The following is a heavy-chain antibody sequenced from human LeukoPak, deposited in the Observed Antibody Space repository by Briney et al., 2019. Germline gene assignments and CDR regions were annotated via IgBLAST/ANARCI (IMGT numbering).Heavy chain of an antibody. CDR2: IYNGGRL. Sequence: SETLSLTCAVSGGSISIGIYPWAWIRQAPEKGLEWIGSIYNGGRLYYNPSLMSRVTISVDRSKNQFSLELSSVTAADTAVYYCAGGSDISGYYTGFDYWGQGSLVTVSS. CDR3: AGGSDISGYYTGFDY. CDR1: GGSISIGIYP. V-gene: IGHV4-30-2*01. J-gene: IGHJ4*02. D-gene: IGHD3-22*01.